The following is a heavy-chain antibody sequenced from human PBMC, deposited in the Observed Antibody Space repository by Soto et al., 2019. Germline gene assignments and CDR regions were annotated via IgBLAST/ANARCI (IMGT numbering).Heavy chain of an antibody. CDR1: GFSLSTSGVG. J-gene: IGHJ4*02. CDR3: AHLPRSYDYEGY. CDR2: IYWDDDK. V-gene: IGHV2-5*02. Sequence: QITLKESGPTLVKPTQTLTLTCTFSGFSLSTSGVGVGWIRQPPGKALEWLALIYWDDDKRYSPSLKSRLTITQDTSKNQVVLTMTNMDPVDTATYYCAHLPRSYDYEGYWGQGTLVTVSS. D-gene: IGHD5-12*01.